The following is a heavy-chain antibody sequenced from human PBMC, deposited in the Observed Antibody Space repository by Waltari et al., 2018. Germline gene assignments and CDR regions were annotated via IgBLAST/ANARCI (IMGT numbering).Heavy chain of an antibody. CDR3: ARSSCSNGVCYYYFDY. D-gene: IGHD2-8*01. CDR2: ISGSGGIT. Sequence: EVQLLESGGGLIQPGGSLRLSCAASGFTFSYYAMSWVRQTPGKGLEWVVAISGSGGITSYADSVKGRFTISRDNSKNTLYLQRNSLRAEDTAVYYCARSSCSNGVCYYYFDYWGQGTLVTVSS. V-gene: IGHV3-23*01. CDR1: GFTFSYYA. J-gene: IGHJ4*02.